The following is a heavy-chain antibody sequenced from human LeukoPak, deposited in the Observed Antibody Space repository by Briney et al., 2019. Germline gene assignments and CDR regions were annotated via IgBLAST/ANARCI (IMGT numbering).Heavy chain of an antibody. D-gene: IGHD2-15*01. J-gene: IGHJ6*02. CDR1: GFTFSNYG. V-gene: IGHV3-30*18. CDR3: AKGVVAATNAAYYGMDV. Sequence: GRSLRLPCAASGFTFSNYGMHWVRQAPGKGLEWVAVISYDESDKYYADSVKGRFTISRDNSKNTLYLQMNSLRPEDTAVYYCAKGVVAATNAAYYGMDVWGQGTTVTVSS. CDR2: ISYDESDK.